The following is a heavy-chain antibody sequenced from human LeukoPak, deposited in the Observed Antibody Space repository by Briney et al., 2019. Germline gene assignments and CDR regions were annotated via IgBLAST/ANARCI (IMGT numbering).Heavy chain of an antibody. CDR1: GFTFTTYA. D-gene: IGHD6-19*01. V-gene: IGHV3-23*01. CDR2: ISGSGGST. Sequence: PGGSLRLSCAVSGFTFTTYAMSWVRQAPGKGLEWVSSISGSGGSTYYADSVKGRFTISRDNSKNTLYLQMNSLRAEDTAVYYCAKAPVGGTVRVPAHYFDPRAPGTLVTVSS. J-gene: IGHJ5*02. CDR3: AKAPVGGTVRVPAHYFDP.